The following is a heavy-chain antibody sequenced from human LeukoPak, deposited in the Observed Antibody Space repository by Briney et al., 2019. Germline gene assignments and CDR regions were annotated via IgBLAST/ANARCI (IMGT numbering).Heavy chain of an antibody. D-gene: IGHD1-26*01. CDR3: ARDTYSASYFGFDY. J-gene: IGHJ4*02. CDR1: GFTFSTYE. V-gene: IGHV3-48*03. Sequence: GGSLGLSCAASGFTFSTYEMNWVRQAPGKGLEWVSYISSSGSTIYYADSVKGRFTISRDNAKNSLYLQMNSLRVEDTALYYCARDTYSASYFGFDYWGQGVLVTVSS. CDR2: ISSSGSTI.